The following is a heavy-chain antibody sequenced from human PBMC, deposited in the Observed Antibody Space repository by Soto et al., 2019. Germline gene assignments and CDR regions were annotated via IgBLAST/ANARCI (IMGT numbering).Heavy chain of an antibody. CDR3: ARAEPVTPLTRYGMDV. Sequence: QVQLVQSGAEVKKPGSSVKVSCKASGGTFSSYAISWVRQAPGQGLEWMGGIIPIFGKANYAQKFQGRVTITADEATSTAYMELGILRSEDTAVYYCARAEPVTPLTRYGMDVWGQGTTVTVSS. CDR1: GGTFSSYA. V-gene: IGHV1-69*01. D-gene: IGHD4-4*01. J-gene: IGHJ6*02. CDR2: IIPIFGKA.